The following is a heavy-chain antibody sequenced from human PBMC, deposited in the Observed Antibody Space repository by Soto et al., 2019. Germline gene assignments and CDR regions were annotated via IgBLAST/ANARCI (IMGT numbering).Heavy chain of an antibody. J-gene: IGHJ6*02. CDR3: ARYKSNYYYGMDV. CDR2: INHSGST. D-gene: IGHD1-20*01. CDR1: GGSFSSYY. Sequence: SETLSLTCAVYGGSFSSYYWSWIRQPPGKGLEWIGEINHSGSTNYNPSLKSRVTISVDTSKNQFSLKLSSVTAADTAVYYCARYKSNYYYGMDVWGQGTTVTVSS. V-gene: IGHV4-34*01.